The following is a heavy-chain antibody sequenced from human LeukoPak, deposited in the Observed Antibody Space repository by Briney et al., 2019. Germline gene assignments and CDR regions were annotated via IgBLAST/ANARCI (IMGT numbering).Heavy chain of an antibody. Sequence: ASVKVSCKASGYTFISYGITWVRQAPGQGLEWLGWISAYNGNIDYAQKLQGRVTLTTDTSTSTAYMEVRSLRSDDTAVYYCAREDGYCSGGNCYSYFDSWGQGTLVTVSS. CDR3: AREDGYCSGGNCYSYFDS. CDR2: ISAYNGNI. J-gene: IGHJ4*02. D-gene: IGHD2-15*01. V-gene: IGHV1-18*01. CDR1: GYTFISYG.